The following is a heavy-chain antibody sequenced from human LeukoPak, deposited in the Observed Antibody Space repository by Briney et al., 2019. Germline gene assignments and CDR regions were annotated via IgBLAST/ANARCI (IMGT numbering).Heavy chain of an antibody. Sequence: PGGSLRLSCAASGFTFSDFSMNWVRQAPGKGLEWVSYISSGGSTIYYADSVKGRFTISRDNGKNTLYLQMNSLRAEDTAVYYCARGSTYYDSSGQVPFDYWGQGTLVTVSS. V-gene: IGHV3-48*01. CDR1: GFTFSDFS. D-gene: IGHD3-22*01. J-gene: IGHJ4*02. CDR3: ARGSTYYDSSGQVPFDY. CDR2: ISSGGSTI.